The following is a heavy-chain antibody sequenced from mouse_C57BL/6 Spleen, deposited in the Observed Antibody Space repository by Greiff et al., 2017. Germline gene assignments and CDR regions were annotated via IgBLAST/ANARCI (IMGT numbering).Heavy chain of an antibody. V-gene: IGHV5-17*01. CDR1: GFTFSDYG. Sequence: EVKLVESGGGLVKPGGSLKLSCAASGFTFSDYGMHWVRQAPEKGLEWVAYISSGRSTIYYADTVKGRFTISRDNAKNTLFLQMTSLMSEDTAVYYCARPDYAGSSPFAYWGQRTLVTGSA. CDR3: ARPDYAGSSPFAY. CDR2: ISSGRSTI. D-gene: IGHD1-1*01. J-gene: IGHJ3*01.